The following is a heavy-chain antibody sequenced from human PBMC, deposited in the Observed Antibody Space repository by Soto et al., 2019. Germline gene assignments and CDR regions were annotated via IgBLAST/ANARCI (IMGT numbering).Heavy chain of an antibody. CDR1: GFTFDDYA. Sequence: DAQLVESGGGLVQPDRSLRLSCAASGFTFDDYAMHWVRQAPGKGLEWVSGISWNGGSKGYADSVKGRFTISRDNSKKSLYLQINSLRGEDTALYYCAKGGYSYGDFYYGMDVWGQGTMVTVSS. CDR3: AKGGYSYGDFYYGMDV. D-gene: IGHD5-18*01. V-gene: IGHV3-9*01. CDR2: ISWNGGSK. J-gene: IGHJ6*02.